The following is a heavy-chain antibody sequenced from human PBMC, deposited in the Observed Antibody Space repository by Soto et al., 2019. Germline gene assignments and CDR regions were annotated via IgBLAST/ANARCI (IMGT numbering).Heavy chain of an antibody. Sequence: SETLSLTCTVSGGSISSGGYYWSWIRKHPGKGLEWIGYIYYSGSTYYNPSLKSRVTISVDTSKNQFSLKLSSVTAADTAVYYCARGRRSITMVRGGNWFDPWGQGTLVTVS. D-gene: IGHD3-10*01. V-gene: IGHV4-31*03. CDR1: GGSISSGGYY. J-gene: IGHJ5*02. CDR2: IYYSGST. CDR3: ARGRRSITMVRGGNWFDP.